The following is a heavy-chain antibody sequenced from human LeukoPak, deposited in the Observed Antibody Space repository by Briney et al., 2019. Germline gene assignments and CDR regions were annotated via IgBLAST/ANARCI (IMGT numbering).Heavy chain of an antibody. CDR3: AGDNPPDY. CDR1: GFTFSSSW. CDR2: IKQDGSEK. J-gene: IGHJ4*02. V-gene: IGHV3-7*03. Sequence: PGGSLRLSCVASGFTFSSSWMSWVRQAPGKGLEWVANIKQDGSEKSYVESVRGRFTISRDNAKNSLYLQLNSLRAEDTALYYCAGDNPPDYRGQGTLVTVSS.